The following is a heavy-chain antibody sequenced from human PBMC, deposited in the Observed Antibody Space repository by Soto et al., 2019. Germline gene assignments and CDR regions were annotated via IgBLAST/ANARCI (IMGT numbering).Heavy chain of an antibody. CDR2: INPNSGGT. CDR1: GYTFTGYY. CDR3: ARKLGARHYYYYGMDV. V-gene: IGHV1-2*02. D-gene: IGHD1-26*01. Sequence: GASVKVSCKASGYTFTGYYMHWVRQAPGQGLEWMGWINPNSGGTNYAQKFQGRATMTRDTSISTAYMELSRLRSDDTAVYYCARKLGARHYYYYGMDVWGQGTTVTVSS. J-gene: IGHJ6*02.